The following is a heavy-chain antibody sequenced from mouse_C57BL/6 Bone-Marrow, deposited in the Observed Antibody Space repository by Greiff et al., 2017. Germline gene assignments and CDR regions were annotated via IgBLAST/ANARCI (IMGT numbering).Heavy chain of an antibody. J-gene: IGHJ4*01. CDR1: GYTFTNYW. CDR2: MHPNGGSP. Sequence: VQLQQPGAELVKPGASVKLSCKASGYTFTNYWMHWVKQRPGQGLEWIGMMHPNGGSPDYNEKFKSEATLSVDKSSRTAYMELSSLTSEDSAVYYCARSYDYEDYTMEYWGQGTSVSVSP. V-gene: IGHV1-64*01. CDR3: ARSYDYEDYTMEY. D-gene: IGHD2-4*01.